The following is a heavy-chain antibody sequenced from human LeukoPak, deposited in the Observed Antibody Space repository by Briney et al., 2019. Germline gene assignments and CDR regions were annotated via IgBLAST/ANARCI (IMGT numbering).Heavy chain of an antibody. CDR1: GYTFTNYG. J-gene: IGHJ4*02. CDR2: ISAYNGNT. Sequence: ASVKVSCKASGYTFTNYGINWVRQAPGQGLEWVGWISAYNGNTIYAQKLQGRVTMTTDTSTSTAYMELRSLRSDDTAVYYCARDAGTTYYDFWTGYSWDWGQGTLVTVSS. D-gene: IGHD3-3*01. V-gene: IGHV1-18*01. CDR3: ARDAGTTYYDFWTGYSWD.